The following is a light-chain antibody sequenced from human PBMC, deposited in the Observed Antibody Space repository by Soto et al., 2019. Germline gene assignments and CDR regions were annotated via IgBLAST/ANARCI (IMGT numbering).Light chain of an antibody. CDR2: GAS. V-gene: IGKV3-15*01. J-gene: IGKJ2*01. Sequence: EIVMTQSPATLSVSPGERATLSCRASQSVSDNLAWYQQKPGQTPRLLIYGASTRATGIPARFSGSGSGTEFTLTISSLQSEDFAVYYCQQYNNWPPHTFGQGTKLEIK. CDR1: QSVSDN. CDR3: QQYNNWPPHT.